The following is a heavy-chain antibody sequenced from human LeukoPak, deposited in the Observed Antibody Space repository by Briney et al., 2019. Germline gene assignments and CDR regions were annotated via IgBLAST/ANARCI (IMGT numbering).Heavy chain of an antibody. Sequence: GGSLRLSCAASGFTFSSYSMNRVRQAPGKGLEWVSSISSSSSYIYYADSVKGRFTISRDNAKDSLYLQMNSLRAEDTAVYYCASGSSGYYFDYWGQGTLVTVSS. CDR2: ISSSSSYI. CDR3: ASGSSGYYFDY. V-gene: IGHV3-21*01. J-gene: IGHJ4*02. CDR1: GFTFSSYS. D-gene: IGHD5-12*01.